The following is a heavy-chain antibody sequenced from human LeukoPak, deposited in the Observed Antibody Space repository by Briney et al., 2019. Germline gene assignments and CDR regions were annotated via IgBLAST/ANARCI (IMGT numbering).Heavy chain of an antibody. D-gene: IGHD6-13*01. Sequence: SETLSLTCTVSGGSISSGDYYWSWIRQPPGKGLEWIGYIYYSGSTYYNPSLKSRVTISVDTSKNQFSLKLSSVTAADTVVYYCAREWVEIAAAAREDYFDYWGQGTLVTVSS. CDR2: IYYSGST. CDR3: AREWVEIAAAAREDYFDY. J-gene: IGHJ4*02. CDR1: GGSISSGDYY. V-gene: IGHV4-30-4*08.